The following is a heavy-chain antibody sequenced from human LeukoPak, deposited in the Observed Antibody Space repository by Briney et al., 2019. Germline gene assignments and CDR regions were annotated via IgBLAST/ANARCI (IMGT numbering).Heavy chain of an antibody. Sequence: GGSLRLSCAASGFTLSSYAMSWVRQGPGKGLEWVSAISVSGNTYHADSVKGRFTISRDSSKNTLYLQMNSLRAEDTALYYCARGYRYYYMDVWGKGTTVTVSS. J-gene: IGHJ6*03. CDR2: ISVSGNT. CDR3: ARGYRYYYMDV. D-gene: IGHD5-18*01. CDR1: GFTLSSYA. V-gene: IGHV3-23*01.